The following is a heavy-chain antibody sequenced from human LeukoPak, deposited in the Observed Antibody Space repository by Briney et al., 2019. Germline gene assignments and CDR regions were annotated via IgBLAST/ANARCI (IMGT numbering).Heavy chain of an antibody. CDR2: IYSSGST. Sequence: SETLSLTCTVSGDSISSFYWSWIRQPAGKGLEWIGRIYSSGSTNYNPSLESRVTMSVDTSKNQFSLKLSSVTAADTAVYYCARDPPFRGSYQGAFDIWGQGTMVTVSS. CDR3: ARDPPFRGSYQGAFDI. CDR1: GDSISSFY. J-gene: IGHJ3*02. V-gene: IGHV4-4*07. D-gene: IGHD1-26*01.